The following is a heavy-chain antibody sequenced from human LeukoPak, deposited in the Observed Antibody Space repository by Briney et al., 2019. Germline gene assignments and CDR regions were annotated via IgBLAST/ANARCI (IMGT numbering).Heavy chain of an antibody. Sequence: GGSLRLSCAASGFTFSSYWMHWVRQAPGKGLVWVSRINSDGSSISYADSVKGRFTISRDNAKNTPYLQMNSLRAEDTAVYYCARVGDSSGYYGYYYYYYGMDVWGQGTTVTVSS. D-gene: IGHD3-22*01. CDR1: GFTFSSYW. V-gene: IGHV3-74*01. J-gene: IGHJ6*02. CDR2: INSDGSSI. CDR3: ARVGDSSGYYGYYYYYYGMDV.